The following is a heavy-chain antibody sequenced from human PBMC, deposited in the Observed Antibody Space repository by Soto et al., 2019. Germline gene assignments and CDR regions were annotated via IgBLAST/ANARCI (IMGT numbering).Heavy chain of an antibody. CDR1: GFTVSSNY. Sequence: GGSLRLSCAAPGFTVSSNYMSWVRQAPGKRLEWVSVIYSGGSTYYADSVKGRFIISRDDSKNTLFLQMNSLRAEDTAVYYCATAKLLLPWLFDYWGQGTLVTVSS. V-gene: IGHV3-66*01. D-gene: IGHD2-15*01. J-gene: IGHJ4*02. CDR3: ATAKLLLPWLFDY. CDR2: IYSGGST.